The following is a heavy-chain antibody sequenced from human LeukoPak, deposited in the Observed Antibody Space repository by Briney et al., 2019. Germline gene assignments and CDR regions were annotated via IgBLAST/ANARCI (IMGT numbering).Heavy chain of an antibody. D-gene: IGHD3-10*01. J-gene: IGHJ4*02. CDR1: GGTFSSYA. CDR2: IIPILGIA. V-gene: IGHV1-69*04. Sequence: GASVKVSCKASGGTFSSYAISWVRQAPGQGLERMGRIIPILGIANYAQKFQGRVTITADKSTSTAYMELSSLRSEDTAVYYCARGGYGSGSYPDYWGQGTLVTVSS. CDR3: ARGGYGSGSYPDY.